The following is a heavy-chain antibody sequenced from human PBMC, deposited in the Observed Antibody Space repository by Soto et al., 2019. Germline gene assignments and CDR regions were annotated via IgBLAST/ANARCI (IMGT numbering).Heavy chain of an antibody. Sequence: GGSLRLSCAASGFTFSSYSMNWVRQAPGKGLEWVSYISSSSSTIYYADSVKGRFTISRDNAKNSLYLQMNSLRAEDTAVYYCASFASHGIAALIADYWGQGTLVTVSS. CDR3: ASFASHGIAALIADY. CDR2: ISSSSSTI. CDR1: GFTFSSYS. V-gene: IGHV3-48*01. D-gene: IGHD6-13*01. J-gene: IGHJ4*02.